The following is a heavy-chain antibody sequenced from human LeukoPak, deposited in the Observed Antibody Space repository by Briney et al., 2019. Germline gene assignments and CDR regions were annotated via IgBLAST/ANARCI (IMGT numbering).Heavy chain of an antibody. CDR2: ISTYKDNT. CDR3: ARDRFPSVVWGSYRPLDY. J-gene: IGHJ4*02. CDR1: GYTFTNFG. V-gene: IGHV1-18*01. Sequence: GASVTVSFKASGYTFTNFGISWVRQAPGQGLEWMGWISTYKDNTNYAQKFQGRVSMTTDTSTNTAYMELRSLRFDDTAVYYCARDRFPSVVWGSYRPLDYWGQGVLVTVSS. D-gene: IGHD3-16*02.